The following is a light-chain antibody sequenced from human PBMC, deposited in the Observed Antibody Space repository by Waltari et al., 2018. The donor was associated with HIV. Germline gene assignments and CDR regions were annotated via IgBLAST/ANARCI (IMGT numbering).Light chain of an antibody. CDR2: LEVGGGY. CDR1: SGHSRNI. CDR3: ETWDSSTWV. V-gene: IGLV4-60*02. J-gene: IGLJ3*02. Sequence: QPVLTQSSSASASLGSSVKLTCPLTSGHSRNIIAWHQQQPGKAPRHSMKLEVGGGYNKGSGVPVRFSGSSSGADRYLTISNLQFEDEADYYCETWDSSTWVFGGGTKVTVL.